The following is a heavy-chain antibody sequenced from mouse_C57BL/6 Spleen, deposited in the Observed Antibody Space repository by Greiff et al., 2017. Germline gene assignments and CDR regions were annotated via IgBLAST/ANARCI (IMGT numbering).Heavy chain of an antibody. D-gene: IGHD1-1*01. Sequence: LVESGAELVRPGASVTLSCKASGYTFTDYEMHWVKQTPVHGLEWIGAIDPETGGTAYNQKFKGKAILTADKSSSTAYMELRSLTSEDSAVYYCTRVYGSSYYFDYWGQGTTLTVSS. CDR2: IDPETGGT. V-gene: IGHV1-15*01. CDR1: GYTFTDYE. J-gene: IGHJ2*01. CDR3: TRVYGSSYYFDY.